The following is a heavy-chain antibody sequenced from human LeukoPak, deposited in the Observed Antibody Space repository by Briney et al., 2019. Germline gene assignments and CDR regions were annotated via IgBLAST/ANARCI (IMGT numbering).Heavy chain of an antibody. D-gene: IGHD2-2*01. V-gene: IGHV3-30*18. J-gene: IGHJ4*02. CDR2: ISYDGSNK. CDR3: AKESGCSSTSCYRYFDY. CDR1: GFTFSSYG. Sequence: GGSLRLSCAASGFTFSSYGMHWVRQAPGKGLEWVAVISYDGSNKYYADSVKGRFTISRDNSKNTLYLQMNSLRAEDTAVYYCAKESGCSSTSCYRYFDYWGQGTLVTVPS.